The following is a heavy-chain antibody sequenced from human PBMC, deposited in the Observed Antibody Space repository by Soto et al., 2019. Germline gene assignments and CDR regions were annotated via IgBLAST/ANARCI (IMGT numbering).Heavy chain of an antibody. CDR3: ARFGLHLGELSLYAIYYIDY. CDR2: ISAYNGNT. CDR1: GYTFTSYG. J-gene: IGHJ4*02. Sequence: ASVKVSCKASGYTFTSYGISWVRQAPGQGLEWMGWISAYNGNTNYAQKLQGKVTMTTDTSTSTAYMELRSLRSDDTAVYYCARFGLHLGELSLYAIYYIDYWGQGIRVTVSS. D-gene: IGHD3-16*02. V-gene: IGHV1-18*01.